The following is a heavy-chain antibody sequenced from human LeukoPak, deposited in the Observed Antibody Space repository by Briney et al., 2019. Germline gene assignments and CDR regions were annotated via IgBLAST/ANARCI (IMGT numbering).Heavy chain of an antibody. CDR1: GFTFSSYS. D-gene: IGHD3-9*01. CDR3: ARVLRYFDWDDGVTEYFHH. CDR2: ISSSSSYI. V-gene: IGHV3-21*01. Sequence: PGGSLRLSCAASGFTFSSYSMNWVRQAPGKGLEWVSSISSSSSYIYYADSVKGRFTISRDNAKNSLYLQMNSLRAEDTAVYYCARVLRYFDWDDGVTEYFHHWGQGTLVTVSS. J-gene: IGHJ1*01.